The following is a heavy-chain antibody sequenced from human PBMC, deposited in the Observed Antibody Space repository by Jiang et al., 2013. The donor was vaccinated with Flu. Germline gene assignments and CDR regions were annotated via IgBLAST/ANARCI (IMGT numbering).Heavy chain of an antibody. V-gene: IGHV3-23*01. D-gene: IGHD6-13*01. J-gene: IGHJ4*02. CDR1: GFTFTNYA. CDR2: ISGNGETK. Sequence: VQLLESGGGLVPPGGSLRLSCAASGFTFTNYALNWVRQAPGKGLEWVAGISGNGETKYYADSVKGRFTISTDNSKSTLYLQMNSLRGDDTAVYYCAKEGGGIAAAGMYQIDYWGQGTLVAVSS. CDR3: AKEGGGIAAAGMYQIDY.